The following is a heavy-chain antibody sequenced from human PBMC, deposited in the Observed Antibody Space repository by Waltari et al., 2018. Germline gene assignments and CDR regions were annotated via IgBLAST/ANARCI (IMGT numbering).Heavy chain of an antibody. CDR3: AREREEEGFDP. V-gene: IGHV4-61*09. Sequence: QVQLQESGPGLVKPSQTLSLTCTVSGGSISSGSSHWSWIRQPAGKGLEWIGYTYTSGSTNYNPSLKSRFTISVETSKNQFALKLSSVTAADTAVYYCAREREEEGFDPWGQGTLVTVSS. CDR2: TYTSGST. CDR1: GGSISSGSSH. J-gene: IGHJ5*02. D-gene: IGHD1-26*01.